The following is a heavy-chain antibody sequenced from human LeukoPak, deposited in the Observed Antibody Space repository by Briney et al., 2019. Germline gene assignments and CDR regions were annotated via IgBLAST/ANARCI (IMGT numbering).Heavy chain of an antibody. V-gene: IGHV4-59*01. CDR1: GGSISSYY. Sequence: SETLSLTCTVSGGSISSYYWSWIRQPPGKGLEWIGYIYYSGSTNYNPSLKSRVTISVDTSKNQISLKLSSVTAADTAVYYCARGAYGSGSYYLDYWGQGTLVTVSS. CDR3: ARGAYGSGSYYLDY. D-gene: IGHD3-10*01. CDR2: IYYSGST. J-gene: IGHJ4*02.